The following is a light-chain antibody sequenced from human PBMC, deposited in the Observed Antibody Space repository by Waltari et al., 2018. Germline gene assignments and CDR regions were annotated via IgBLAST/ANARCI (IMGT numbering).Light chain of an antibody. Sequence: VVLTQSPATLSLSPGDTATISCRAIQGVSMYLAWYQHRPGQGPRLLIYDATNRATGIPARFGGSGSGTDFTLTISSLDPEDFAVYFCQQRSNWPMTFGGGTKVEIK. J-gene: IGKJ4*01. CDR1: QGVSMY. V-gene: IGKV3-11*01. CDR3: QQRSNWPMT. CDR2: DAT.